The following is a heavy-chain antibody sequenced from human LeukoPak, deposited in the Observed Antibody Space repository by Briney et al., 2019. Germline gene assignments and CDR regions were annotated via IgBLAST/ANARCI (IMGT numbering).Heavy chain of an antibody. J-gene: IGHJ6*02. V-gene: IGHV4-59*12. Sequence: TSETLSLTCTVSGGSISSYYWSWIRQPPGKGLEWIGYIYYSGSTNYNPSLKSRVTISVDTSKNQFSLKLSSVTAADTAVYYCARESRYYDSETYYYYGMDVWGQGTTVTVSS. CDR1: GGSISSYY. D-gene: IGHD3-3*01. CDR2: IYYSGST. CDR3: ARESRYYDSETYYYYGMDV.